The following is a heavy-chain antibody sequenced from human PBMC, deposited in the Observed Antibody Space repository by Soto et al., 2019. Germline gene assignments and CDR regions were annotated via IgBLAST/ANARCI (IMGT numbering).Heavy chain of an antibody. V-gene: IGHV1-69*02. CDR3: ASMTTVTTGNLYDAFDI. CDR2: IIPILGIA. CDR1: GGTFSSYT. Sequence: SVKVSCKASGGTFSSYTISWVRQAPGQGLEWMGRIIPILGIANYAQKFQGRVTITADKSTSTAYMELSSLRSEDTAVYYCASMTTVTTGNLYDAFDIWGQGTMVTVSS. D-gene: IGHD4-17*01. J-gene: IGHJ3*02.